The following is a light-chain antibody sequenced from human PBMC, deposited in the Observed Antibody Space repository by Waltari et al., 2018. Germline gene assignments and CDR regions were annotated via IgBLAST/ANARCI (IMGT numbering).Light chain of an antibody. V-gene: IGLV2-23*02. CDR3: SSYAGSSKGV. J-gene: IGLJ2*01. CDR2: AVS. CDR1: SSDVGNYKR. Sequence: QSALTQPASVSGSPGQSITISCPGTSSDVGNYKRVSWYQQHPGTAPKLMIYAVSKRPSGVSDRFSGSKSGDMASLTISGLQPEDEAEYFCSSYAGSSKGVFGGGTKVTVL.